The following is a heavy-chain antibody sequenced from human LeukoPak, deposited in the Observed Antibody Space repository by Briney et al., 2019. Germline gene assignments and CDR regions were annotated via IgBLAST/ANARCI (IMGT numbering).Heavy chain of an antibody. J-gene: IGHJ3*02. V-gene: IGHV3-23*01. CDR1: GFTFSSYA. CDR2: ISGTGGSA. CDR3: AKDKDQEMTAPGDAFHI. D-gene: IGHD2-15*01. Sequence: GGSLRLSCAASGFTFSSYAMNWVRQAPGKGLEWVSAISGTGGSAYYTDSVKGRFTISRDNSKNTLYLQMNSLGAEDTAVFYCAKDKDQEMTAPGDAFHIWGQGTMVTVSS.